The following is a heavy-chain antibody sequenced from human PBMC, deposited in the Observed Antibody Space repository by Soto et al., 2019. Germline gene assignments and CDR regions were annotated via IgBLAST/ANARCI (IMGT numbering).Heavy chain of an antibody. J-gene: IGHJ6*02. CDR2: LYWADDK. CDR3: VHRHYYGSVRLDVDG. Sequence: QITLKESGPTLVRPTETLTLTCSFSGFSFSTTGMGVGWVRQPPGEALEWLALLYWADDKRYSPSLNSRLTITADTSKTQVVLILTSMDVVDTATYYCVHRHYYGSVRLDVDGWGPGITVTVSS. CDR1: GFSFSTTGMG. D-gene: IGHD3-10*01. V-gene: IGHV2-5*02.